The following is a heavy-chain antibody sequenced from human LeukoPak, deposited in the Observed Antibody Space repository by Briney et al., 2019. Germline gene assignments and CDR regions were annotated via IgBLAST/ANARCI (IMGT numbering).Heavy chain of an antibody. Sequence: GRSLRLSCAASGFTFSSYAMHWVRQAPGKGPEWVAVISYDGSNKYYADSVKGRFTISRDNSKNTLYLQMNSLRAEDTAVYYCARARTAMVPYYFDYWGQGTLVTVSS. CDR3: ARARTAMVPYYFDY. J-gene: IGHJ4*02. CDR1: GFTFSSYA. D-gene: IGHD5-18*01. CDR2: ISYDGSNK. V-gene: IGHV3-30-3*01.